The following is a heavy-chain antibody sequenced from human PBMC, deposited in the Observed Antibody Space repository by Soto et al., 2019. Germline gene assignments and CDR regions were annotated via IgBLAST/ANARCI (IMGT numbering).Heavy chain of an antibody. CDR2: IKYDGSNK. Sequence: PGGSLRLSCAASGFTFSSYAMHWVRQAPGKGLEWVADIKYDGSNKYYVDSVKGRFTISRDNAKNTLYLQMNSLRAEDTAVYYCATPPPPHYDFWSGYYRSYYYMDVWGKGTTVTVSS. D-gene: IGHD3-3*01. CDR3: ATPPPPHYDFWSGYYRSYYYMDV. J-gene: IGHJ6*03. V-gene: IGHV3-30*04. CDR1: GFTFSSYA.